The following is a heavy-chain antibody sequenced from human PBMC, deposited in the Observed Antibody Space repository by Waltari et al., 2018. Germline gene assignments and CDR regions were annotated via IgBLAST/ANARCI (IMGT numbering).Heavy chain of an antibody. CDR1: GYSFTSYW. Sequence: EVQLVQSGAEVKKPGESLKISCKGSGYSFTSYWIGWVRQMPGKGLDWMGIIYPGDPETGEGPSFQGQVTSSADKSISTAYLQWSSLKASDTAMYYCARQREQLVPENYYYGMDVWGQGTTVTVSS. V-gene: IGHV5-51*01. CDR2: IYPGDPET. CDR3: ARQREQLVPENYYYGMDV. D-gene: IGHD6-6*01. J-gene: IGHJ6*02.